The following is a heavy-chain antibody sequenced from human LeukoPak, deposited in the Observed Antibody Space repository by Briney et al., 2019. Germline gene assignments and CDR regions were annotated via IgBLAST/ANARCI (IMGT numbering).Heavy chain of an antibody. Sequence: GGSLRLSCAASGFTFNTYTMNWVRQAPGKGLEWVANIKQDGSEQYYVDSVKGRFTISRDNAKNSLYLQMNSLRAEDTAVYYCARDVVVVGYAFDIWGQGTMVTVSS. D-gene: IGHD2-21*01. J-gene: IGHJ3*02. CDR3: ARDVVVVGYAFDI. CDR2: IKQDGSEQ. CDR1: GFTFNTYT. V-gene: IGHV3-7*01.